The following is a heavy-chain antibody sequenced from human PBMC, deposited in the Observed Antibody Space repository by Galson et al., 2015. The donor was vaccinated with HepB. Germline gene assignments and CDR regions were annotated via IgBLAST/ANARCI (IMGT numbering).Heavy chain of an antibody. CDR2: ISWDGGST. CDR3: AKDVDYGGNSHYFDY. V-gene: IGHV3-43*01. Sequence: SLRLSCAASGFTFDDYTMHWVRQAPGKGLEWVSLISWDGGSTSYADSVKGRFTISRDNSKNSLYLQMNSLRTEDTALYYCAKDVDYGGNSHYFDYWGQGTLVTVSS. CDR1: GFTFDDYT. J-gene: IGHJ4*02. D-gene: IGHD4-23*01.